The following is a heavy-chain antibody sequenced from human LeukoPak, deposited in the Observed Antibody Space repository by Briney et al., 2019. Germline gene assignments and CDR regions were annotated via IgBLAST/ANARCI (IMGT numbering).Heavy chain of an antibody. Sequence: GGSLRLSCAASGFTVSSNYMSWVRQAPGQGLEWVSIIYSGGGTNYADSVKGRFTISRDNSKNTLYLQMNSLRAEDTAVYYCAKHVNTYYGDYTFFDYWGQGTLVTVSS. D-gene: IGHD4-17*01. CDR1: GFTVSSNY. CDR3: AKHVNTYYGDYTFFDY. V-gene: IGHV3-66*01. J-gene: IGHJ4*02. CDR2: IYSGGGT.